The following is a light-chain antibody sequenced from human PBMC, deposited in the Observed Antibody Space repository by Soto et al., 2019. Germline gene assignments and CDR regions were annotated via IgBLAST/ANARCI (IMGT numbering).Light chain of an antibody. V-gene: IGKV1-5*03. J-gene: IGKJ1*01. CDR2: KAS. Sequence: DIQMNQSLSTLSGTVKNRVTITGRASQTISSWLAWYQQKPGKAPKLLIYKASTLKSGVPSRFSGSGSGTEFTLTISGLQPGDSATYYCQQYNSYSPTFGQGSMVDI. CDR1: QTISSW. CDR3: QQYNSYSPT.